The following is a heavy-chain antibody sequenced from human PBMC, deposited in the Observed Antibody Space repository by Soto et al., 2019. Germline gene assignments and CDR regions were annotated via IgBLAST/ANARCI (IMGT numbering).Heavy chain of an antibody. D-gene: IGHD2-21*02. CDR2: ISYDGSNK. V-gene: IGHV3-30-3*01. Sequence: QVQLVESGGGVVQPGRSLRLSCAASGFTFSSYAMHWVRQAPGKGLEWVAVISYDGSNKYYADSVKGRFTISRDNSKNTLYLQMNSLRAEDTAVYYCARGYGGDSTYYFDYWGQGTLVTVSS. CDR3: ARGYGGDSTYYFDY. CDR1: GFTFSSYA. J-gene: IGHJ4*02.